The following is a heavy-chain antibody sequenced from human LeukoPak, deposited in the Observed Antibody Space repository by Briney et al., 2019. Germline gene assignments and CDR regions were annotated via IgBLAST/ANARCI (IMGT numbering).Heavy chain of an antibody. V-gene: IGHV3-30*04. CDR1: GFTFSSYA. J-gene: IGHJ5*02. Sequence: PGGSLRLSCAASGFTFSSYAMHWVRQAPGKGLEWVAVISYDGSNKYYADSVKGRFTISRDNSKDTLYLQMNSLKTEDTAVYYCNPHNWFDPWGQGTLVTVSS. CDR3: NPHNWFDP. CDR2: ISYDGSNK.